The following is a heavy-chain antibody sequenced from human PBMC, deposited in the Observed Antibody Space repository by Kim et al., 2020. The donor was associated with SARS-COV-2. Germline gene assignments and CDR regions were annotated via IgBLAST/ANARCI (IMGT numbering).Heavy chain of an antibody. Sequence: SETLSLTCSVSGYFISSGYYWGWIRQPPGKGLQWIGSIYHSGSTYYNPSLKSRVTISVDTSKNHFSLKLSSVTAADTAVYYCARWGSYGHDYWGQGTLVT. CDR1: GYFISSGYY. V-gene: IGHV4-38-2*02. D-gene: IGHD5-18*01. CDR3: ARWGSYGHDY. J-gene: IGHJ4*02. CDR2: IYHSGST.